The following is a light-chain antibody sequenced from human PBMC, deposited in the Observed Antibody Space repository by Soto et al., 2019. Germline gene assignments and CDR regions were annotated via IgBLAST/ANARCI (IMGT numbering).Light chain of an antibody. V-gene: IGLV2-14*01. Sequence: QSALTQPASVSGSPGQSITISCTGTISDVGGYKYVYWYQQHQDNAPKLIIFEGSNRRSGISCRFSGYKYGNTASLTISVLQAEDEADSYCASYTSSSTSVIFGRGTKLTVL. CDR1: ISDVGGYKY. CDR3: ASYTSSSTSVI. CDR2: EGS. J-gene: IGLJ2*01.